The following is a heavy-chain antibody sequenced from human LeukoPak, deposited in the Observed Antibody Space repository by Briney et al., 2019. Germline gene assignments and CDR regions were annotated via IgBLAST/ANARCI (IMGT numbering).Heavy chain of an antibody. CDR3: ARQGPNYYDSSGIFDY. Sequence: ASVKVSCKASGYTFTSYGISWVRQAPGQGLEWMGWISAYNGNTNYAQKLQGRVTMTTDTSTSTAYMELRSLRSDDTAVYYCARQGPNYYDSSGIFDYWGQGTLVTVSS. CDR1: GYTFTSYG. J-gene: IGHJ4*02. CDR2: ISAYNGNT. D-gene: IGHD3-22*01. V-gene: IGHV1-18*01.